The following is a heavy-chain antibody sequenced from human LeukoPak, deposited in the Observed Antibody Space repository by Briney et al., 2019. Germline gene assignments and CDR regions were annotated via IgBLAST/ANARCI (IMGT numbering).Heavy chain of an antibody. V-gene: IGHV4-30-4*01. D-gene: IGHD2-15*01. CDR3: AKGGYCSGGSCYARFDY. CDR1: GDSISSGDCY. J-gene: IGHJ4*02. CDR2: IYYSGST. Sequence: PSQTLSLTCSVSGDSISSGDCYWSWIRQPPGKGLEWIGYIYYSGSTYYNPSLKSRVTISIDTSKNQFSLKLSSVTAADTAVYYCAKGGYCSGGSCYARFDYWGQGTLVTVSS.